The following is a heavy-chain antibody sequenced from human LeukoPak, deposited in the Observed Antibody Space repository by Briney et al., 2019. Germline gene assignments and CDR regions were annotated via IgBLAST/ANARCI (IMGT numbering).Heavy chain of an antibody. Sequence: SQTLSLTCGIPGDSISSNIAAWNWIRQSPSRGLEWLGRTYYRSKWYNDHAVSVKSRITINPDTSKNQFSLQLNSVTPEDTAVYYCARGRPTYYAIDVWGQGTPVIVSS. J-gene: IGHJ6*02. CDR3: ARGRPTYYAIDV. CDR1: GDSISSNIAA. D-gene: IGHD6-25*01. CDR2: TYYRSKWYN. V-gene: IGHV6-1*01.